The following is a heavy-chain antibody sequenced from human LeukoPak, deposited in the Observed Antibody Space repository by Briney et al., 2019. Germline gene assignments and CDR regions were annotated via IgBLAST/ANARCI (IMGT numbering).Heavy chain of an antibody. V-gene: IGHV4-34*01. D-gene: IGHD3-10*01. CDR2: INHSGST. Sequence: SETLSLTCAVYGGSFSGYYWSWIRQPPGKGLEWIGEINHSGSTNYNPSLKSRVTISVDTSKNQFSLKLSSVTAADTAVYYCARVDSGSYYLGFDPWGQGTLVTASS. CDR1: GGSFSGYY. J-gene: IGHJ5*02. CDR3: ARVDSGSYYLGFDP.